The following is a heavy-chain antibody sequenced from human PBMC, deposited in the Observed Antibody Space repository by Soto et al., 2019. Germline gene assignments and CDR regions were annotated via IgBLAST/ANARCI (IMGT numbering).Heavy chain of an antibody. Sequence: GGSLRLSCAASGFTFSSYGMHWVRQAPGKGLERVAVISYDGSNKYYADSVKARFTISRDNSKNMLYLQMNSLRAENTAVYYCSKVSMAPYWGQGTLVTVSS. J-gene: IGHJ4*02. CDR3: SKVSMAPY. D-gene: IGHD3-10*01. CDR2: ISYDGSNK. V-gene: IGHV3-30*18. CDR1: GFTFSSYG.